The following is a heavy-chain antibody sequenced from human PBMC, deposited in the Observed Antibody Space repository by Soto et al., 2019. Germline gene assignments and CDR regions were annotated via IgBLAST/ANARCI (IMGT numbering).Heavy chain of an antibody. V-gene: IGHV3-53*04. J-gene: IGHJ4*02. Sequence: EVQLVESGGGLVQPGGSLRLSCAASGFTVSSNYMSWVRQAPGKGLEWVSVIYSGGSTYYADSVKGRFTISRHNSKNTLYLQMNSLRAEDTAVYYCARGKYYDFRSGYTYDYWGQGTLVTVSS. CDR2: IYSGGST. CDR1: GFTVSSNY. D-gene: IGHD3-3*01. CDR3: ARGKYYDFRSGYTYDY.